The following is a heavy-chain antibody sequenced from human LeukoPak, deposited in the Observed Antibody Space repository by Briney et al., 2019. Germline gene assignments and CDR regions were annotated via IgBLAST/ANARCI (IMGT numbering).Heavy chain of an antibody. CDR1: GFNFNTYR. J-gene: IGHJ5*02. Sequence: PGGSLRLPCAASGFNFNTYRTNWVRQAPGKGLEWLAYIHSDSDTIYYADSVKGRFTISRDNARTSLYLRMNSLRVEDTGVYYCARGDPHADLWGQGTLVTVSS. CDR2: IHSDSDTI. CDR3: ARGDPHADL. V-gene: IGHV3-48*04.